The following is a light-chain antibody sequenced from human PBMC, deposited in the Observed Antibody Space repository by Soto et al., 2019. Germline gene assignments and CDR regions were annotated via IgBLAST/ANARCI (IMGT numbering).Light chain of an antibody. V-gene: IGKV3D-20*02. J-gene: IGKJ5*01. Sequence: EIVLTQSPGTLSLSPGERATLSCRASQSVSSSYLAWYQQKPGQAPRLLIYDASNRATGIPARFSGGGSGTNLTLITDNLEHADFAIYYCQQRSNWYPITFGQGTRLEIK. CDR1: QSVSSSY. CDR2: DAS. CDR3: QQRSNWYPIT.